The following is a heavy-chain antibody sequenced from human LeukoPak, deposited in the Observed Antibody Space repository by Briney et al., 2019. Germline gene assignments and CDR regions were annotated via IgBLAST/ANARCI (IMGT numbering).Heavy chain of an antibody. V-gene: IGHV3-21*01. J-gene: IGHJ4*02. CDR3: ARCSGVFGSSDY. CDR2: ISSGTGSYI. CDR1: GFTFSSYS. Sequence: PGGSLRLSCAASGFTFSSYSMNWVRQAPGKGLEWVSTISSGTGSYIYYADSVRGRFTISRDNAKNSLYLQMNSLRAEDTAVYYCARCSGVFGSSDYWGQGTLVTVSS. D-gene: IGHD6-6*01.